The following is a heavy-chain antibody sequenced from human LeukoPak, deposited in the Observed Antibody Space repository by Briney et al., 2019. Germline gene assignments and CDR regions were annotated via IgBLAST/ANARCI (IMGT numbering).Heavy chain of an antibody. CDR1: GFTFDDYA. D-gene: IGHD3-10*01. V-gene: IGHV3-9*01. Sequence: GGSLRLSCAASGFTFDDYAMHWVRQAPGKGLEWVSGISWNSGSIGYADSVKGRFTISRDNAKNSLYLQMNSLRAEDTALYYCAKNNYGSGGYNAFDIWGQGTMVTVSS. CDR2: ISWNSGSI. J-gene: IGHJ3*02. CDR3: AKNNYGSGGYNAFDI.